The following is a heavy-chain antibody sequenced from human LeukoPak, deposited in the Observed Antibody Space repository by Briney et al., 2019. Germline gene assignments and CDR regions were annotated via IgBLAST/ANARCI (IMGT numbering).Heavy chain of an antibody. V-gene: IGHV3-74*03. CDR2: INSDVSTT. CDR3: ASSLVGALDPNYVDV. Sequence: GGSLRLSCAASGFIFSNYWMHWVRQAPGEGLVWVSRINSDVSTTTYVDSVKGRFTISRDNAKNTLYLQMNSLRADDTAVYYCASSLVGALDPNYVDVWGKGTTVTVSS. CDR1: GFIFSNYW. J-gene: IGHJ6*03. D-gene: IGHD3-9*01.